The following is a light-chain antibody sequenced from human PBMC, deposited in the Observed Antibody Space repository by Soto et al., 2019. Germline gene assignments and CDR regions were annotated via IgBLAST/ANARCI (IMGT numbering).Light chain of an antibody. Sequence: QSALTQPASVSGSPGQSITISCTGTSSDVGVYNHVSWYQQHPGKAPKLMIYDVSNRPSGVSNRFSGSKSGNTASLTISGLQPEDEADYYCSSYTSSSTLVVFGTGTKVTV. CDR1: SSDVGVYNH. CDR3: SSYTSSSTLVV. CDR2: DVS. J-gene: IGLJ1*01. V-gene: IGLV2-14*01.